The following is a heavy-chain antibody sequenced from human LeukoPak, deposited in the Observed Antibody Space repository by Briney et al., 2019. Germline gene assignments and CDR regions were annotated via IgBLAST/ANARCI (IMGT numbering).Heavy chain of an antibody. CDR2: MNPNSGNT. Sequence: ASVKVSCKASGYTFTSYDINWVRQATGQGLEWMGWMNPNSGNTGYAQKFQGRVTMTRNTSISTAYMELSSLRSEDTAVYYCARVLRKPTPGRYYFDYWGQGTLVTVSS. CDR3: ARVLRKPTPGRYYFDY. CDR1: GYTFTSYD. D-gene: IGHD2-15*01. V-gene: IGHV1-8*01. J-gene: IGHJ4*02.